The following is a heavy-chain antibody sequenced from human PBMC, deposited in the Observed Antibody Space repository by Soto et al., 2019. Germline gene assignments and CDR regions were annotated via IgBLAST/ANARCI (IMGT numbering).Heavy chain of an antibody. J-gene: IGHJ4*02. CDR1: GCSISSSSYY. CDR3: AGRTYYDILTGYYSIDY. Sequence: PSETLSLTCTVSGCSISSSSYYWGWIRQPPGKGLEWIGSIYYSGSTYYNPSLKSRVTISVDTSKNQFSLKLSSVTAADTAVYYCAGRTYYDILTGYYSIDYWGQGTLVTVSS. V-gene: IGHV4-39*01. CDR2: IYYSGST. D-gene: IGHD3-9*01.